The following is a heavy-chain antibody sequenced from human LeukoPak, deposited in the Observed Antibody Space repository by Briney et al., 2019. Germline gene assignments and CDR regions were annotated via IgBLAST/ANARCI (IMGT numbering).Heavy chain of an antibody. CDR3: AKDYLSSSWDY. CDR1: GFTFSDCG. CDR2: IRYEGSNK. D-gene: IGHD6-13*01. J-gene: IGHJ4*02. V-gene: IGHV3-30*02. Sequence: GVSLRLSCAASGFTFSDCGIHWVRQAPGKGLEWVAFIRYEGSNKYYADSVKGRFTISRDDSKNTVYLQMNSLRAEDTALYYCAKDYLSSSWDYWGQGTLVTVS.